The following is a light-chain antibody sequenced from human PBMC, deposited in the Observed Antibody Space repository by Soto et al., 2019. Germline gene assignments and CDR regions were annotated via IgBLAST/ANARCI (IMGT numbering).Light chain of an antibody. V-gene: IGKV1-27*01. J-gene: IGKJ1*01. CDR3: QKYNSAPWT. CDR1: QSISKW. Sequence: DIQMTQSPSTLSASVGDRVTITRRASQSISKWLAWHQQKPGKVPKVLIYAASTLQSGVPSRFSGSGYGTDFTLTISSLQPEDVATYYCQKYNSAPWTFGQGTKVDIK. CDR2: AAS.